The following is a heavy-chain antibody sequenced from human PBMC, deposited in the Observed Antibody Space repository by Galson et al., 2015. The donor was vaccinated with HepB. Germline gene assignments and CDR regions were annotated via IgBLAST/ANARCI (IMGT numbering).Heavy chain of an antibody. CDR3: ALNRESAANWFDP. CDR1: GFTFSSYG. D-gene: IGHD1-14*01. Sequence: SLRLSCAASGFTFSSYGMHWVRQAPGKGLEWVAVISYDGSNKYYADSVKGRFTISRDNSKNTLYLQMNSLRAEDTAVYYCALNRESAANWFDPWGQGTLVTVSS. CDR2: ISYDGSNK. J-gene: IGHJ5*02. V-gene: IGHV3-30*03.